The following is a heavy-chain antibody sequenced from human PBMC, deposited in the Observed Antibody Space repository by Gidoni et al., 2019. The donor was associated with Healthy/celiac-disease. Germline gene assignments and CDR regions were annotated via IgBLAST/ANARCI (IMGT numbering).Heavy chain of an antibody. J-gene: IGHJ2*01. D-gene: IGHD6-13*01. CDR1: GGSFSGYY. CDR3: ARGRSAAGTFYWYFDL. Sequence: QVQLQPSGAGLLKPSETLSLTCAVYGGSFSGYYWIWIRQPPGKGLEWIGEINHSGSTNYNPSLKSRVTISVDTSKNQFSLKLSSVTAADTAVYYCARGRSAAGTFYWYFDLWGRGTLVTVSS. CDR2: INHSGST. V-gene: IGHV4-34*01.